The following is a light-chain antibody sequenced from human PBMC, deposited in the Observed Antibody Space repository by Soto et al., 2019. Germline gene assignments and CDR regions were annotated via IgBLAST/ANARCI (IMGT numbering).Light chain of an antibody. CDR3: QQYNKWPRT. CDR2: GAS. CDR1: HSVSSS. V-gene: IGKV3-15*01. Sequence: EIVMTQSPATVPVSPGERATLSCRTSHSVSSSLAWYQQKPGQAPSLLIYGASTRATGIPARFSGSGSGTEFTLTISSLQSEDCAVYYCQQYNKWPRTFGQGTKVDIK. J-gene: IGKJ1*01.